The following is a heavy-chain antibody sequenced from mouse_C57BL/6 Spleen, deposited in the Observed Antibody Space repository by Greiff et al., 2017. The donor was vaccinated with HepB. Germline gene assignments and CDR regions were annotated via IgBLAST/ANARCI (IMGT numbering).Heavy chain of an antibody. CDR3: TRGGTTVKGYFDV. CDR2: ISSGGDYI. Sequence: EVQVVDSGEGLVKPGGSLKLSCAASGFTFSSYAMSWVRQTPEKRLEWVAYISSGGDYIYYADTVKGRFTISRDNARNTRYLQMSSLKSEDTAMYYCTRGGTTVKGYFDVWGTGTTVTVSS. J-gene: IGHJ1*03. D-gene: IGHD1-1*01. CDR1: GFTFSSYA. V-gene: IGHV5-9-1*02.